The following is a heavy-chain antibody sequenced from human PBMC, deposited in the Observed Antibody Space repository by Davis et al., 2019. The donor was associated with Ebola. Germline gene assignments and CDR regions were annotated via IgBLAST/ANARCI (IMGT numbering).Heavy chain of an antibody. D-gene: IGHD4-17*01. Sequence: PGGSLRLSCEASGFTFSSYWMHWVRQAPGKGLVWVSRISGEGSTTKYADSVKGRFTISRDNAKSTLYLQMNSLTAEDTAVYYCVRTTYGAPEYWGQGTLVTVSS. CDR2: ISGEGSTT. CDR3: VRTTYGAPEY. V-gene: IGHV3-74*03. CDR1: GFTFSSYW. J-gene: IGHJ4*02.